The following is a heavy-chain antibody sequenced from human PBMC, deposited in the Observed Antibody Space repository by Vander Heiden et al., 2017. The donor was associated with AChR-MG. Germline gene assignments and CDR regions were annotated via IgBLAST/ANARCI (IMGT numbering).Heavy chain of an antibody. Sequence: EVQLLESGGGLVQPGGSLRLSCAASGFTFSSYAMSGVRQAPGKGLEWVSAISGSGGSTYYADSVKGRFTISRDNSKNTLYLQMNSLRAEDTAVYYCAKGGGYSSGWTEYYYYGMDVWGQGTTVTVSS. V-gene: IGHV3-23*01. D-gene: IGHD6-19*01. J-gene: IGHJ6*02. CDR3: AKGGGYSSGWTEYYYYGMDV. CDR1: GFTFSSYA. CDR2: ISGSGGST.